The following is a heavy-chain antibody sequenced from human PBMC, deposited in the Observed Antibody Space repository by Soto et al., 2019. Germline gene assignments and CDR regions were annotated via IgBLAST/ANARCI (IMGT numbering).Heavy chain of an antibody. CDR1: GGSLSSSNW. Sequence: PSETLSLTCAVSGGSLSSSNWWSWVRQPPGKGLQWIGEINHSGSTNYNPSLKSRVTISVDTSKNQFSLKLTSVTAADTAVYYCARDKITGLFDYWGQGTLITVS. J-gene: IGHJ4*02. D-gene: IGHD2-8*02. CDR3: ARDKITGLFDY. CDR2: INHSGST. V-gene: IGHV4-4*02.